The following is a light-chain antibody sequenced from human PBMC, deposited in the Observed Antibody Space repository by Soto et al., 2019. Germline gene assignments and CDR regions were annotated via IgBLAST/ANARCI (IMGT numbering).Light chain of an antibody. CDR3: ASWDDSLNGVV. CDR1: SSNIGSNT. V-gene: IGLV1-44*01. Sequence: QSVLTQPPSASGTPGQRVTMSCSGSSSNIGSNTVNWYQQLPGTAPKLLFYSNNQRPSGVPDRFSGSRSGTSASLAISGLQSDDEADYYCASWDDSLNGVVFGGGTKLTVL. CDR2: SNN. J-gene: IGLJ3*02.